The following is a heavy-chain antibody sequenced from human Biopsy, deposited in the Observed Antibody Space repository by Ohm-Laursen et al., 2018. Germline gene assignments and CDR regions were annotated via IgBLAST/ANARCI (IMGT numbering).Heavy chain of an antibody. CDR3: ARDYDTSGYYLVS. J-gene: IGHJ5*01. CDR2: IFYRGST. Sequence: GTLSLTCTVSGGSISNNNYYWGWIRKPPGKGLEWIGSIFYRGSTHYKQSLKSRVNISVDTSKNQFSLKLNSVTAADTAVYYCARDYDTSGYYLVSWGQGTLVTVSS. V-gene: IGHV4-39*01. D-gene: IGHD3-22*01. CDR1: GGSISNNNYY.